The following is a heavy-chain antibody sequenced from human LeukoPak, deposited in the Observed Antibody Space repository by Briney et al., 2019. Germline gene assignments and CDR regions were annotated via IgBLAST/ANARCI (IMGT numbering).Heavy chain of an antibody. CDR3: ARTQGQSYGPPYYYYYGMDV. Sequence: GASVKVSCKASGYTFTGYYMHWVRQAPGPGLEWMGWINPNSCCTNYAQKVQGRVTMTRDTSISAAYMELSRLRSDDTALYYCARTQGQSYGPPYYYYYGMDVWGQGTTVTVSS. V-gene: IGHV1-2*02. J-gene: IGHJ6*02. D-gene: IGHD3-16*01. CDR1: GYTFTGYY. CDR2: INPNSCCT.